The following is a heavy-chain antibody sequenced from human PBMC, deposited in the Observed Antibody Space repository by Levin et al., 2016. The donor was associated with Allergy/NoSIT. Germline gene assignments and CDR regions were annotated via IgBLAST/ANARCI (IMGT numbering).Heavy chain of an antibody. J-gene: IGHJ6*02. CDR3: AREGPITIFGVVITLLYGMDV. D-gene: IGHD3-3*01. CDR2: ISYDGSNK. Sequence: VRQMPGKGLEWVAVISYDGSNKYYADSVKGRFTISRDNSKNTLYLQMNSLRAEDTAVYYCAREGPITIFGVVITLLYGMDVWGQGTTVTVSS. V-gene: IGHV3-30-3*01.